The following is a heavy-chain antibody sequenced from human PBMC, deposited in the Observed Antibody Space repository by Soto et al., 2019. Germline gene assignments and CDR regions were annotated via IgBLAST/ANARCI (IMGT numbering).Heavy chain of an antibody. Sequence: EVQLLESGGKLVQPGGSLTLSCAASGFTFSTYAMAWVRQAPGKGLEWVSGVSASGLNTDYADPVKGRFYISRDNSNKTVSLHMNSLRAEDTALYYCAKDRLRRTSGYFFDYWCQGTPVTVSS. CDR1: GFTFSTYA. J-gene: IGHJ4*02. V-gene: IGHV3-23*01. CDR2: VSASGLNT. D-gene: IGHD1-1*01. CDR3: AKDRLRRTSGYFFDY.